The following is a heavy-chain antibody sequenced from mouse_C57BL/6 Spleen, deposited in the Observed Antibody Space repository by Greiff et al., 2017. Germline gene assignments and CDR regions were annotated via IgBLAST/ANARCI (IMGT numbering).Heavy chain of an antibody. D-gene: IGHD2-4*01. CDR1: GYAFSSSW. J-gene: IGHJ3*01. Sequence: QVQLQQSGPELVKPGASVKISCKASGYAFSSSWMNWVKLRPGKGLEWIGRIYPGDGDTNYNGKVKGKATLTADKSSSTAYMQLSSLTSEDSAVYFCAREDYDDPFAYWGQGTLVTVAA. CDR3: AREDYDDPFAY. CDR2: IYPGDGDT. V-gene: IGHV1-82*01.